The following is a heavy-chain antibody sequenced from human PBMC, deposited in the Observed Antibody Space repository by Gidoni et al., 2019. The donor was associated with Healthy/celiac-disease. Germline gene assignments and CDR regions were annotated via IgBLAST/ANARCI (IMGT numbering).Heavy chain of an antibody. CDR2: IYHSGST. J-gene: IGHJ5*02. CDR1: AGSISRSNW. Sequence: QVQLQESGPGLVKPSGTLSLTCAVSAGSISRSNWWSWVRRPPGKGLEWIGEIYHSGSTNYNPSLKSRVTISVDKSKNQFSLKLSSVTAADTAVYYCAREGEMETVPAAMSRWFDPWGQGTLVTVSS. CDR3: AREGEMETVPAAMSRWFDP. D-gene: IGHD2-2*01. V-gene: IGHV4-4*02.